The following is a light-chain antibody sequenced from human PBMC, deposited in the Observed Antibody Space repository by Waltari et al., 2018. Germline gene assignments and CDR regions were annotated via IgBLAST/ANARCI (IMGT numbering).Light chain of an antibody. Sequence: EIVLTQSPGTLSLSPGERATLSCRASQSVSSSYLVWYQQKPGQAPRLLIYGASSRATGIPDRFIGSGSGTDFTLTISKLEPEDFAVYYCQQFGSSPWTFGQGTKVEIK. J-gene: IGKJ1*01. V-gene: IGKV3-20*01. CDR3: QQFGSSPWT. CDR2: GAS. CDR1: QSVSSSY.